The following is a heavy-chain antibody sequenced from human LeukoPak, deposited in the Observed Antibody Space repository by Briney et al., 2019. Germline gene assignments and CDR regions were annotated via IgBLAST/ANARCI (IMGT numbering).Heavy chain of an antibody. CDR2: MNPNSGNT. CDR3: ARFSHGIAAAGT. D-gene: IGHD6-13*01. J-gene: IGHJ5*02. V-gene: IGHV1-8*01. Sequence: ASVKVSCKASGYTFTSYDINWVRQATGQGLEWMGWMNPNSGNTGYAQKFQGRVTMTRNTSISTAYMELSSLRSEDTAVYYCARFSHGIAAAGTWGQGTLVTVSS. CDR1: GYTFTSYD.